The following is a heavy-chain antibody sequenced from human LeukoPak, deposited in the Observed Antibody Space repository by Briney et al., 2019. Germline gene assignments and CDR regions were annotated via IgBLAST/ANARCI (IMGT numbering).Heavy chain of an antibody. J-gene: IGHJ6*02. Sequence: SVKVSCKASGGTFSSYAINWMRQAPGQGLEWMGGIIPIFDTANIAQNFQGRVTIAADESTSTAYMELSSLRSEDTAVYYCARGTVTDYYYYYGMDVWGQGTTVTVSS. CDR3: ARGTVTDYYYYYGMDV. CDR1: GGTFSSYA. CDR2: IIPIFDTA. V-gene: IGHV1-69*01. D-gene: IGHD4-17*01.